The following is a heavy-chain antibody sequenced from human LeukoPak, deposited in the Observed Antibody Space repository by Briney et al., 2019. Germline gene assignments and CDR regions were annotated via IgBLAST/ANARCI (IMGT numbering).Heavy chain of an antibody. D-gene: IGHD1-26*01. V-gene: IGHV4-38-2*02. CDR1: GVSISGYY. CDR3: ARVWTDSGSYYDDRGAFDY. CDR2: IYHSGST. J-gene: IGHJ4*02. Sequence: SETLSLTCIASGVSISGYYWSWIRQPPGKGLEWIGSIYHSGSTYYNPSLKSRVTISVDTSKNQISLKLSSVTAADTALYYCARVWTDSGSYYDDRGAFDYWGQGTLVTVSS.